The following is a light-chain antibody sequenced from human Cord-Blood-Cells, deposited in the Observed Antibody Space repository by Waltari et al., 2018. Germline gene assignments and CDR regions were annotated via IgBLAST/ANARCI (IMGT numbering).Light chain of an antibody. CDR1: KLGDKY. CDR2: QDS. CDR3: QAWDSSTVV. J-gene: IGLJ2*01. V-gene: IGLV3-1*01. Sequence: SYELTQPPSVSVYPGQTASITCSGDKLGDKYACWYQQKPGQAPELVIYQDSQRPSGIPERFSGSNSGNTATLTISGTQAMDEADYYCQAWDSSTVVFGGGTKLTVL.